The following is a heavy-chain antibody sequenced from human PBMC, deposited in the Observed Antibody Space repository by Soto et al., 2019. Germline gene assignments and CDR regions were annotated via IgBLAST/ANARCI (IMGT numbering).Heavy chain of an antibody. CDR1: GFTFPDPA. J-gene: IGHJ4*02. CDR2: TLVDSHNT. Sequence: SLTVSCKAAGFTFPDPAVQWVRQALGQSLEWMGRTLVDSHNTKSAQKFTERVTISWDVSTSTAFMELRSLRSEDTAVYYCVTVNLVGAAYYFDYWGPGTLVTVSS. V-gene: IGHV1-58*01. CDR3: VTVNLVGAAYYFDY. D-gene: IGHD1-26*01.